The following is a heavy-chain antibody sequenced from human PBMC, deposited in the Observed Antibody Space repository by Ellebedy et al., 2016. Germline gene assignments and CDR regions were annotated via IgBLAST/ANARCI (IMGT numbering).Heavy chain of an antibody. Sequence: GGSLRLSCAASGFTFSSHAMSWVRQAPGKGLEWVAVVWYDGSNKYYADSVKGRFTISRDNSKNTLYLQMNSLRAEDTAVYFCARDTALRFDYWGQGTQVTVSS. CDR2: VWYDGSNK. V-gene: IGHV3-33*08. CDR1: GFTFSSHA. CDR3: ARDTALRFDY. J-gene: IGHJ4*02. D-gene: IGHD2-21*02.